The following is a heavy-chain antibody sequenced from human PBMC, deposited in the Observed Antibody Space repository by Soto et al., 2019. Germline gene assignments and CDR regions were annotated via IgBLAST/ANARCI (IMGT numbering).Heavy chain of an antibody. CDR3: ASGQFYDSSGYYGRGYFDL. J-gene: IGHJ2*01. D-gene: IGHD3-22*01. CDR2: IYHSGST. Sequence: QLQLQESGSGLVKPSQTLSLTCAVSGGSISSGGYSWSWIRQPPGKGLEWNVYIYHSGSTYYNPYLKSRVSISVDTSKNQFSLKLSPVTAEDTAVYFCASGQFYDSSGYYGRGYFDLWGRGTLVTASS. V-gene: IGHV4-30-2*01. CDR1: GGSISSGGYS.